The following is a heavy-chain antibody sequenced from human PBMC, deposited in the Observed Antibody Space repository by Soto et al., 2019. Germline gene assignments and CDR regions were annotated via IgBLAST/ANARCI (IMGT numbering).Heavy chain of an antibody. V-gene: IGHV3-33*01. CDR1: GFTFSSYR. CDR2: IWYDGSNK. D-gene: IGHD5-18*01. J-gene: IGHJ4*02. Sequence: GGSLRLSFAASGFTFSSYRMHWVRQPPGKGLEWVAVIWYDGSNKYYADSVKGRFTISRDNSKNTLYLQMNSLRAEDTVVYYCARGVDTAMVNFDYWGQGTLVTVSS. CDR3: ARGVDTAMVNFDY.